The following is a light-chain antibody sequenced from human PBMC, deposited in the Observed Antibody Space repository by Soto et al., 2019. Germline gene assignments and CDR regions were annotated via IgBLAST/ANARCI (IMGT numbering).Light chain of an antibody. J-gene: IGLJ2*01. CDR3: SSFAGIHNPLV. Sequence: QSVLTQPPSASGSPGQSVAISCTGTSSDVGGSNYVSWYQRHPGKAPKLMIFEVNKRPSGVPNRFSGSKSGNTASLTVSGLQAEDEADYYCSSFAGIHNPLVFGGGTKLTVL. CDR2: EVN. V-gene: IGLV2-8*01. CDR1: SSDVGGSNY.